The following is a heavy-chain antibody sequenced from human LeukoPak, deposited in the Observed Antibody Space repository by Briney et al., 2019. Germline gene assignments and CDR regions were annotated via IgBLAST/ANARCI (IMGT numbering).Heavy chain of an antibody. V-gene: IGHV3-11*05. J-gene: IGHJ4*02. D-gene: IGHD2-15*01. Sequence: GGSLRLSCAASGFSFSDYYMSWIRQAPGKGLEWVSYISSSSRYTYYADSVKGRFTISRDNAKNSLYLQMDSLRAEDTAVYYCARVIGYPGPFDYWGQGTLVTASS. CDR1: GFSFSDYY. CDR3: ARVIGYPGPFDY. CDR2: ISSSSRYT.